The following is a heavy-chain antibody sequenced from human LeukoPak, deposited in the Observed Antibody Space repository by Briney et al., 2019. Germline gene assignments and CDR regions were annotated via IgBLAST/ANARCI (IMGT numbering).Heavy chain of an antibody. CDR2: INPSGST. CDR1: GGSFSGYH. Sequence: SETLSLTCAVYGGSFSGYHWTWIRQSPGKGLEWIGDINPSGSTYYNPSLKSRLTISADTSKNQFSLKLRSVTAAYTAVYYCARGRHDITMIVVVMTSVSYYLDVWGKGTTVTVS. D-gene: IGHD3-22*01. J-gene: IGHJ6*03. CDR3: ARGRHDITMIVVVMTSVSYYLDV. V-gene: IGHV4-34*01.